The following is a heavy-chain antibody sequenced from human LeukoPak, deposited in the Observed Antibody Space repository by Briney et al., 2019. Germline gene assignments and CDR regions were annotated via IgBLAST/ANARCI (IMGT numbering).Heavy chain of an antibody. J-gene: IGHJ3*02. V-gene: IGHV3-30*04. Sequence: GGSLRLSCAASGFTFSSYAMHWVRQAPGKGLEWVAVISYDGGNKYYADSVKGRFTISRDNSKNTLYLQMNSLRAEDTAVYYCASPCSGGSCYSDDAFDIWGQGTMVTVSS. CDR3: ASPCSGGSCYSDDAFDI. CDR2: ISYDGGNK. CDR1: GFTFSSYA. D-gene: IGHD2-15*01.